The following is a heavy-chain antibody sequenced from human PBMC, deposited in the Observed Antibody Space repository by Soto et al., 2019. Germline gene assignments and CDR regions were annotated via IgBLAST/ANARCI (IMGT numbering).Heavy chain of an antibody. CDR3: ARRYGDAFDI. CDR1: GGSISSYY. Sequence: QVQLQESGPGLVKPSETLSLTCTVSGGSISSYYWSWIRQPPGKGLEWIGYIYYSGSTNYNPSLKSRVIISVDTSKNQFSLKLSSVTAADTAVYYCARRYGDAFDIWGQGTMVTVSS. V-gene: IGHV4-59*08. J-gene: IGHJ3*02. CDR2: IYYSGST. D-gene: IGHD4-17*01.